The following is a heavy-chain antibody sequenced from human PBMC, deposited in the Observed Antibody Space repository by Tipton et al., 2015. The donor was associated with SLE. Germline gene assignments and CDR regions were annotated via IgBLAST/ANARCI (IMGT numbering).Heavy chain of an antibody. V-gene: IGHV4-61*02. D-gene: IGHD6-19*01. CDR3: ARGRIAVAGNHFDY. CDR1: GGSISGGGYY. Sequence: TLSLTCTVSGGSISGGGYYWSWIRQPAGKGLEWIGRIYTSGSTNYNPSLKSRVTTSVDTSKNQFSLKLSSVTAADTAVYYCARGRIAVAGNHFDYWGQGTLVTVSS. J-gene: IGHJ4*02. CDR2: IYTSGST.